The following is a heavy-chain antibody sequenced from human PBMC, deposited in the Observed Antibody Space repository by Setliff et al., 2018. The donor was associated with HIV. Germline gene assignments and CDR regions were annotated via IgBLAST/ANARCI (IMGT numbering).Heavy chain of an antibody. J-gene: IGHJ4*02. CDR1: GGSFSGYY. Sequence: ETLSLTCAVYGGSFSGYYWSWIRQPPGKGLEWIGEINHSGSTNYNPSLKSRVTISEDTSKNQFSLKVNSVTAADTAMYFCARESPDGLDYWGQGTLVTVSS. CDR3: ARESPDGLDY. V-gene: IGHV4-34*01. CDR2: INHSGST. D-gene: IGHD2-8*01.